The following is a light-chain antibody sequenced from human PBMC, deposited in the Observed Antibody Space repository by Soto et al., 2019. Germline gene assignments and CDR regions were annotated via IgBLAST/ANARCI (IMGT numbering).Light chain of an antibody. CDR3: SSYTGSSTLGV. J-gene: IGLJ3*02. V-gene: IGLV2-14*03. CDR1: SSDVGGYNY. CDR2: DVN. Sequence: QSALTQPASESGSPGQSITISCTGSSSDVGGYNYVSWYQQHPGKAPKHIIYDVNNRPSGVSDRFSGSKSGNTASLTISGLQAEDEADYYCSSYTGSSTLGVFGGGTKVTVL.